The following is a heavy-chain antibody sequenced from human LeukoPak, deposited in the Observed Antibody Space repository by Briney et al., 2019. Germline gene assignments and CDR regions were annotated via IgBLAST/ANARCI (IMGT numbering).Heavy chain of an antibody. J-gene: IGHJ3*02. V-gene: IGHV3-30*18. CDR1: GFTFSSYG. Sequence: PGGSLRLSCAASGFTFSSYGMHWVRQAPGNGLEWVAVISYDGSNKYYADSVKGRFTISRDNSKNTLYLQMNSLRAEDTAVYYCAKDYGDYDDAFDIWGQGTMVTVSS. CDR2: ISYDGSNK. CDR3: AKDYGDYDDAFDI. D-gene: IGHD4-17*01.